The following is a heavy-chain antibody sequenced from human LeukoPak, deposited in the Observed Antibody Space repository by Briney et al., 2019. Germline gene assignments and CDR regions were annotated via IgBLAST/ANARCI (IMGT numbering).Heavy chain of an antibody. Sequence: SETLSLTCAVSGYSISSGYYWGWIRQPPGKGLEWIGSIYHSGSTYYNPSLKSRVTISVDTSKNQFSLKLSSVTAADTAVYYCARGYYGSGSYLDYWGQGTLVTVSS. CDR3: ARGYYGSGSYLDY. V-gene: IGHV4-38-2*01. D-gene: IGHD3-10*01. J-gene: IGHJ4*02. CDR2: IYHSGST. CDR1: GYSISSGYY.